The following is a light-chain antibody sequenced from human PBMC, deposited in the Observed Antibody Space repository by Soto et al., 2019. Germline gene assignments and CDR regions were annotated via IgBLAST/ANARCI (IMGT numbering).Light chain of an antibody. CDR2: RAS. CDR1: QTIYSN. J-gene: IGKJ1*01. CDR3: QQYQNLWT. Sequence: IMMTQSPATLSVSPGERATLSCRAGQTIYSNVAWYQQRPGQAPRLLIYRASTRATGVPARFSGSGSGTEFTLTISGLQSEDFALYYCQQYQNLWTFGQGTIVDIK. V-gene: IGKV3-15*01.